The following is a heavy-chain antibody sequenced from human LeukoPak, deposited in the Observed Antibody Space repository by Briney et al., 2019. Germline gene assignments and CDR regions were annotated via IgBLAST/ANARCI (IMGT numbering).Heavy chain of an antibody. CDR3: AKARGAGTDFGY. V-gene: IGHV3-23*01. Sequence: PGGSLRLSCAASGFTFSSYAMSWVRQAPGKGLEWVSAISGGGGSTYYADSVKGRFTISRDNSKNTLYLQMNSLRAEDTAVYYCAKARGAGTDFGYWGQGTLVTVSS. CDR2: ISGGGGST. CDR1: GFTFSSYA. D-gene: IGHD6-19*01. J-gene: IGHJ4*02.